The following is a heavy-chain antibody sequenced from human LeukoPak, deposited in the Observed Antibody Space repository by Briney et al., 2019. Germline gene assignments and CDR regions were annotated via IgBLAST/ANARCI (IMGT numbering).Heavy chain of an antibody. CDR3: AAGLSSNGHQLPY. V-gene: IGHV3-7*03. CDR2: IKRDGSEK. J-gene: IGHJ4*02. Sequence: GGSLRLSCAASGFTFNSYWMNWVRQAPGKGLEWVANIKRDGSEKYYVDSVKGRFTISRDNAKNSLDLQMNSLRVEDTAVYYCAAGLSSNGHQLPYWGQGTLVTVSS. CDR1: GFTFNSYW. D-gene: IGHD2/OR15-2a*01.